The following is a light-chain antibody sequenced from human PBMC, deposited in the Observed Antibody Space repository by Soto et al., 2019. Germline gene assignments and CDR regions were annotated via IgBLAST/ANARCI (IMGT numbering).Light chain of an antibody. J-gene: IGKJ5*01. CDR2: DAS. CDR1: QGVSSS. V-gene: IGKV3-11*01. CDR3: QQRSNWPMST. Sequence: EILLTQSPGTLSLSPGERATLSCRASQGVSSSLAWYQQKPDQAPRLLIYDASNRATGIPARFSGSGSGTDFTLTISSLEPEDFAVYYCQQRSNWPMSTFGQGTRLEIK.